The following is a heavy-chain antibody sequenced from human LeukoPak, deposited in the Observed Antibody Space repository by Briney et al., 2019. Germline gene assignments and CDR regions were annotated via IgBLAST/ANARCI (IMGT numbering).Heavy chain of an antibody. CDR3: ARDRSYGYFDY. CDR1: GDSFSSGSFY. V-gene: IGHV4-61*01. J-gene: IGHJ4*02. CDR2: ISYSGST. Sequence: SETLSLTCTVSGDSFSSGSFYWSWIRQPPGKGLEWIVFISYSGSTNYNPSLKSRVTISIDTSRDQFSLTLSSVTAADTAVYYCARDRSYGYFDYWGQGTLVTVSS. D-gene: IGHD5-18*01.